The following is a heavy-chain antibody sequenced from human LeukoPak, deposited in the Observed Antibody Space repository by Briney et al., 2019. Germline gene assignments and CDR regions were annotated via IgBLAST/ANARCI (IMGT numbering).Heavy chain of an antibody. J-gene: IGHJ4*02. CDR1: GGTFTSYA. V-gene: IGHV1-2*02. CDR2: INPHSGGT. Sequence: ASVKVSCKASGGTFTSYAISWVRQAPGQGLEWMGWINPHSGGTLYAQDFQGRVTMTRDTSIDTAYMELSSLRSDDTAVYYCARSLAPDYWGQGTLVTVSS. D-gene: IGHD3-16*01. CDR3: ARSLAPDY.